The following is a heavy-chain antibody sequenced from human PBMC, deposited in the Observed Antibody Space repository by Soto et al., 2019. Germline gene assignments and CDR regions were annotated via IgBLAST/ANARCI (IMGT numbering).Heavy chain of an antibody. D-gene: IGHD2-21*02. CDR2: ISSSSSYI. CDR1: GFTFSSYS. V-gene: IGHV3-21*01. CDR3: ARGPANIVVVTAIKELPMGTDY. J-gene: IGHJ4*02. Sequence: GGSLRLSCAASGFTFSSYSMNWVRQAPGKGLEWVSSISSSSSYIYYADSVKGRFTISRDNAKNSLYLQMNSLRAEDTAVYYCARGPANIVVVTAIKELPMGTDYWGQGALVTVSS.